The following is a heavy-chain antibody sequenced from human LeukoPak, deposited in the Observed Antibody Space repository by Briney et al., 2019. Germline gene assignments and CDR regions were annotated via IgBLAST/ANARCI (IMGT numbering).Heavy chain of an antibody. Sequence: SETLSLTCTVSGGSISSYYWSWIRQPPGKGLEWIGYIYYSGSTNYNPSLKSRVTISVDTSKNQFSLKLRSVTAADTAVYFCARLYGNYQNYFDYWGQGTLVTVSS. D-gene: IGHD1-7*01. J-gene: IGHJ4*02. CDR1: GGSISSYY. V-gene: IGHV4-59*12. CDR2: IYYSGST. CDR3: ARLYGNYQNYFDY.